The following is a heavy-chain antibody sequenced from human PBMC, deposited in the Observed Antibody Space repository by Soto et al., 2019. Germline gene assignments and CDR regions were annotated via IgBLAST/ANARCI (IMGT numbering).Heavy chain of an antibody. CDR1: GGSISSGGYY. Sequence: QVQLQESGPGLVKPSQTLSLTCTVSGGSISSGGYYWSWIRQHPGKGLEWIGYIYYSGSTYYNPSLKSRVTISVDTSKNQFSLKLSSVTAADTAVYYCARDRGSPQWFGGRDYYYYGMDVWGQGTTVTVSS. CDR2: IYYSGST. V-gene: IGHV4-31*03. CDR3: ARDRGSPQWFGGRDYYYYGMDV. J-gene: IGHJ6*02. D-gene: IGHD3-10*01.